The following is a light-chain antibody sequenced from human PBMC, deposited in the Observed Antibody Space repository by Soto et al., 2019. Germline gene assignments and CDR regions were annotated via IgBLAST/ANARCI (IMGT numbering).Light chain of an antibody. CDR2: DAS. Sequence: EIVLTQSPGTLSLSPGERATLSCRASQSVSSNFLAWYQEKPGQAPRLLIYDASTRATGIPARFSGSGSGTEFTLTISSLQSADFAVYYCQQYNNWPLTFGGGTKVDI. CDR1: QSVSSN. CDR3: QQYNNWPLT. J-gene: IGKJ4*01. V-gene: IGKV3-15*01.